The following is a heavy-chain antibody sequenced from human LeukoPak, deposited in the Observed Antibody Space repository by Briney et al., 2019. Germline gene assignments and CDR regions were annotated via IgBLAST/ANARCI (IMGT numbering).Heavy chain of an antibody. Sequence: ASVKVSCKASGYTFTGYYMHWVRQAPGQGLEWMGWISAYNGNTNYAQKLQGRVTMTTDTSTSTAYMELRSLRSDDTAVYYCARVFGGSGSYESFWDDAFDIWGQGTMVTVSS. CDR3: ARVFGGSGSYESFWDDAFDI. J-gene: IGHJ3*02. CDR2: ISAYNGNT. V-gene: IGHV1-18*04. D-gene: IGHD3-10*01. CDR1: GYTFTGYY.